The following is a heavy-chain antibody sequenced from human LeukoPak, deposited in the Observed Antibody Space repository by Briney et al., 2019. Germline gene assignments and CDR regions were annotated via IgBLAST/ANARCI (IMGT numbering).Heavy chain of an antibody. CDR1: GYSISSAYY. CDR2: IYHSGST. CDR3: ARQVSDYFYYYIDV. Sequence: PTETLSLTCAVSGYSISSAYYWGWIRQPPGKGLEWIGSIYHSGSTYYNPSLKSRVTISEDTSKNRFSLMLTSVTAADTAVYYCARQVSDYFYYYIDVWGEGTTVIVSS. J-gene: IGHJ6*03. V-gene: IGHV4-38-2*01.